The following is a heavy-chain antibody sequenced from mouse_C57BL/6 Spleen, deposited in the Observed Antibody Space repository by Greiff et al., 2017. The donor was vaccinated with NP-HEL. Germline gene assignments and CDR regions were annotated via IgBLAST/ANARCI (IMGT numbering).Heavy chain of an antibody. D-gene: IGHD3-2*02. Sequence: EVQLQESGPGMVKPSQSLSLTCTVTGYSITSGYDWHWIRHFPGNKLEWMGYISYSGSTNYNPSLKSRISITHDTSKNHFFLKLNSVTTEDTATYYCAREDSSGYFDYWGQGTTLTVSS. CDR3: AREDSSGYFDY. CDR1: GYSITSGYD. CDR2: ISYSGST. J-gene: IGHJ2*01. V-gene: IGHV3-1*01.